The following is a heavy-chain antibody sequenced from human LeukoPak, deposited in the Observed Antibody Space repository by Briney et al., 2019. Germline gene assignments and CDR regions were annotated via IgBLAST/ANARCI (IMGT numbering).Heavy chain of an antibody. CDR3: AKQLGYCSDGSCYFPY. J-gene: IGHJ4*02. V-gene: IGHV3-23*01. D-gene: IGHD2-15*01. CDR1: GFTFTTYW. Sequence: GGSLRLSCAASGFTFTTYWMHWVRQAPGKGLEWVSAISNNGGYTYYADSVQGRFTISRDNSKSTLCLQMNSLRAEDTAVYYCAKQLGYCSDGSCYFPYWGQGTLVTVSS. CDR2: ISNNGGYT.